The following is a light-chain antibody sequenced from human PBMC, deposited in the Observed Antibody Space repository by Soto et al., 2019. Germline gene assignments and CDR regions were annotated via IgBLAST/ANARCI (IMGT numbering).Light chain of an antibody. CDR2: DAT. V-gene: IGKV3-11*01. CDR3: QQRTKGLT. J-gene: IGKJ4*01. CDR1: QSVSGF. Sequence: EIVLTQSPATLSLSPGERATLSCRASQSVSGFLAWYQQKPAQAPRLLIYDATYRKPGIPARFSGSGSGTDFTITIISLEPEEFAVYYCQQRTKGLTFGGGTKVEIK.